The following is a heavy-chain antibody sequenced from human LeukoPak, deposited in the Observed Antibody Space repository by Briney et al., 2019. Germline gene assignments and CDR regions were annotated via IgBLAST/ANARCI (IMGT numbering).Heavy chain of an antibody. D-gene: IGHD6-13*01. CDR2: ISGSGGST. CDR3: AKSPRSIAALHIDY. V-gene: IGHV3-23*01. CDR1: GFTFSSYA. Sequence: GGSLRLSCAASGFTFSSYAISWVRQAPGKGLEWVSGISGSGGSTYYADFVKGRFTISRDNSKNTLYLQMNSLRAEDTAVYYCAKSPRSIAALHIDYWGQGTLVTVSS. J-gene: IGHJ4*02.